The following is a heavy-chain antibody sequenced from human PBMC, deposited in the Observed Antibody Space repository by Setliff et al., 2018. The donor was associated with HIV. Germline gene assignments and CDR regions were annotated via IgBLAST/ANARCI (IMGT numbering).Heavy chain of an antibody. CDR2: FIPTNDTT. Sequence: SVKVSCKASGDTFSKHAVSWVRQAPGQGLEWMGSFIPTNDTTSYAREFQGRLTITADESTSTVYMDLSRLTSDDQAIFFCAKNKLGGAFDMWGQGTMVTVSS. CDR3: AKNKLGGAFDM. J-gene: IGHJ3*02. V-gene: IGHV1-69*11. D-gene: IGHD1-26*01. CDR1: GDTFSKHA.